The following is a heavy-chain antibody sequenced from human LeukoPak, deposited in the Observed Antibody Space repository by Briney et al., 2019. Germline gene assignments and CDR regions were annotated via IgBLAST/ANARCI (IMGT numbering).Heavy chain of an antibody. V-gene: IGHV4-61*02. CDR2: IYTSGST. D-gene: IGHD6-6*01. CDR1: GGSISSGSYY. CDR3: ARDRGAAREGYYYYYYMDV. J-gene: IGHJ6*03. Sequence: SETLSLTCTVSGGSISSGSYYWSWIRQPAGKGLEWIGRIYTSGSTNYNPSLKSRVTISVDTSKNQFSLKLSSVTAADTAVYYCARDRGAAREGYYYYYYMDVWGKGTTVTVSS.